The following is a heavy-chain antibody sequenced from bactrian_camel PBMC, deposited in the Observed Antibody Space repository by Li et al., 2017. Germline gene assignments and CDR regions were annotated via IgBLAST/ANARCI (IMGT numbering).Heavy chain of an antibody. CDR1: GDNFSSAC. D-gene: IGHD6*01. CDR3: AADLMGVCPEMGISWYIPSGLIID. CDR2: FDKDGTT. J-gene: IGHJ4*01. Sequence: VQLVESGGDSVQAGGSLRLSCAASGDNFSSACMGWFRQAPGKEREGVAAFDKDGTTMYADSVKGRFTISRDNVTNTLYLQMNSLKLEDTAMYYCAADLMGVCPEMGISWYIPSGLIIDWTQGTQVTVS. V-gene: IGHV3S53*01.